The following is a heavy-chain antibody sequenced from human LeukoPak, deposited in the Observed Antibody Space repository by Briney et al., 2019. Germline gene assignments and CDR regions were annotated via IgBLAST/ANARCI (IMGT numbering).Heavy chain of an antibody. CDR3: ATNYDSSGYYPDY. J-gene: IGHJ4*02. D-gene: IGHD3-22*01. V-gene: IGHV7-4-1*02. Sequence: ASVKVSCKASGYTFTSYAMNWVRQAPGQGLEWMGWINTNTGNPTYAQRFTRRFVFSLDTSVSTAYLQISSLKAEDTAVYYCATNYDSSGYYPDYWGRGTLVTVSS. CDR1: GYTFTSYA. CDR2: INTNTGNP.